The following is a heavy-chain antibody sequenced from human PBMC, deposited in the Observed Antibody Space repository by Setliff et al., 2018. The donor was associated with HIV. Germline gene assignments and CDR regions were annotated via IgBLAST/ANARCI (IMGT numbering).Heavy chain of an antibody. Sequence: SQTLSLTCAVSGGSISSGSYYWSWIRQPARKGLEWIGRIYTSGSTNYNPSLKSRVTISVDTSKNQFSLKLRSVTAADTAVYYCARETYYYDNPQYYYYYMDVWGKGTTVTVS. J-gene: IGHJ6*03. CDR2: IYTSGST. D-gene: IGHD3-22*01. V-gene: IGHV4-61*02. CDR1: GGSISSGSYY. CDR3: ARETYYYDNPQYYYYYMDV.